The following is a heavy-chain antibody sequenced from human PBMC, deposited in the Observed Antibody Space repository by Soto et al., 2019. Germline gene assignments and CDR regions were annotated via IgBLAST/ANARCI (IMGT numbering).Heavy chain of an antibody. D-gene: IGHD4-17*01. V-gene: IGHV5-10-1*01. Sequence: ESLKISCKGSGYSFTSYWISWVRQMPGKGLEWMGRIDPSDSYTNYSPSFQGHVTISADKSISTAYLQWSSLKASDTAMYYCARQHGDYGRYYYYYGMDVWGQGTTVTVSS. CDR1: GYSFTSYW. CDR3: ARQHGDYGRYYYYYGMDV. CDR2: IDPSDSYT. J-gene: IGHJ6*02.